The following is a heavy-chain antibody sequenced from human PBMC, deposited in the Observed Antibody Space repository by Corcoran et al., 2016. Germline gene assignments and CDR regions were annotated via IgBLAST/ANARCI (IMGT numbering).Heavy chain of an antibody. V-gene: IGHV4-34*01. CDR1: GGSFSGYY. CDR3: ARAAIGINFDY. J-gene: IGHJ4*02. CDR2: INHSGST. Sequence: QVQLQQWGAGLLKPSETLSLTCAVYGGSFSGYYWSWIRQPPGKGLEWIGEINHSGSTNYNPSLKSRVTISVDTSKNQFSLKLSSVTAADTAVYYCARAAIGINFDYWGQGTLVTVSS. D-gene: IGHD3-22*01.